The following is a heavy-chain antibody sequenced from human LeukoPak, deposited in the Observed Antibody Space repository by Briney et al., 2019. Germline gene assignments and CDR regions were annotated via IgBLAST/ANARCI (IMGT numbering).Heavy chain of an antibody. Sequence: SVKVSCKASGGTFSSCAISWVRQAPGQGLEWMGGIIPIFGTANYAQKFQGRVTITADESTSTAYMELSSLRSEDTAVYYCARGLTEGAGTTGDDYWGQGTLVTVSS. J-gene: IGHJ4*02. D-gene: IGHD1-1*01. CDR1: GGTFSSCA. CDR3: ARGLTEGAGTTGDDY. V-gene: IGHV1-69*13. CDR2: IIPIFGTA.